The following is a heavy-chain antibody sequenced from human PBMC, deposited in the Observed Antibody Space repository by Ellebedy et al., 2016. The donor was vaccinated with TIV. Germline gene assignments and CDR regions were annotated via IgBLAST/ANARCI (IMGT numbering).Heavy chain of an antibody. D-gene: IGHD6-19*01. CDR2: ISNDGKKT. J-gene: IGHJ4*02. V-gene: IGHV3-30*03. CDR3: PYSSGWYRFDE. Sequence: GESLKNSCAVSGFTFSSYSMNWVRQAPGKGLEWVAVISNDGKKTHYADFANGRFTVSRDNSWNMVYLQMNSLRPDDTAVYYCPYSSGWYRFDEWGRGTLVTVSA. CDR1: GFTFSSYS.